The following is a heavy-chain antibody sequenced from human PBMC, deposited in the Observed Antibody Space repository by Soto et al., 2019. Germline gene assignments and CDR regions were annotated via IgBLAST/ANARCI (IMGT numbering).Heavy chain of an antibody. CDR1: GFNFSASW. D-gene: IGHD3-16*01. V-gene: IGHV3-7*01. CDR2: INQDGHEK. J-gene: IGHJ4*02. CDR3: ARDPFFGAIDF. Sequence: EVYLMESGGGLVQPGGSLRLSCAASGFNFSASWMAWVRQTPGKGLEWVADINQDGHEKNYVDCVKGRVTISRDTARKSLYLQMDNLRVEDTAVYYGARDPFFGAIDFWGLGSLVTVSS.